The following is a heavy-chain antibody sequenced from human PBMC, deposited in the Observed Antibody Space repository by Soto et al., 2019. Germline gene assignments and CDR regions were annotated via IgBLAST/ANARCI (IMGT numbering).Heavy chain of an antibody. J-gene: IGHJ5*02. CDR2: LNGDGDGT. CDR3: ARASGTSGWYWVFFP. Sequence: GGSLRLSCAASGFTFGNYAMSWVRQAPGKGPVWVARLNGDGDGTCYADSVKGRFTIARDNSKNTLYLQMNSLRAEDTAVYYCARASGTSGWYWVFFPWGQGTLVTVSS. D-gene: IGHD6-19*01. CDR1: GFTFGNYA. V-gene: IGHV3-74*01.